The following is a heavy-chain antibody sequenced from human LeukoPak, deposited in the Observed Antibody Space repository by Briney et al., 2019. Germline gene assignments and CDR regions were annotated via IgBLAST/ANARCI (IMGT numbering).Heavy chain of an antibody. CDR1: GYTFTSYY. J-gene: IGHJ4*02. CDR3: ARIYCSSTSCHEGYFDY. Sequence: ASVKVSCKASGYTFTSYYMHWVRQAPGQGGAWMGIIHPSGGSTSYAQKFQGRVTMTRDTSTSTVYMELSSLRSEDTAVYYCARIYCSSTSCHEGYFDYWGQGTLVTVSS. D-gene: IGHD2-2*01. V-gene: IGHV1-46*01. CDR2: IHPSGGST.